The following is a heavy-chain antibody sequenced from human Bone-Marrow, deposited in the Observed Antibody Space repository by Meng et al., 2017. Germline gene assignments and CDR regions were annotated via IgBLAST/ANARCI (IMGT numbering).Heavy chain of an antibody. V-gene: IGHV3-9*01. CDR3: AKDISDYYGSGMPN. CDR2: ISWNSGSI. CDR1: GFTFDDYA. D-gene: IGHD3-10*01. Sequence: SLKISCAASGFTFDDYAMHWVRQAPGKGLEWVSGISWNSGSIGYADSVKGRFTISRDNAKNSLYLQMNSLRAEDTALYYCAKDISDYYGSGMPNWGQGTLVTVSS. J-gene: IGHJ4*02.